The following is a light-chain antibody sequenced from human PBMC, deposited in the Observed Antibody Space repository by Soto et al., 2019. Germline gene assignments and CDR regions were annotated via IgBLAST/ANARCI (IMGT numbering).Light chain of an antibody. CDR2: GAS. V-gene: IGKV3-20*01. CDR1: QTVNNNY. CDR3: QQYGSSPLT. Sequence: ELVLTQSPGTLSLSPGERATLSCRASQTVNNNYLVWYQQIPGQAPRLLISGASGRATGTPDRFSGSASGTDFTLTISRLEPEDFAVYYCQQYGSSPLTFGGGTKVDIK. J-gene: IGKJ4*01.